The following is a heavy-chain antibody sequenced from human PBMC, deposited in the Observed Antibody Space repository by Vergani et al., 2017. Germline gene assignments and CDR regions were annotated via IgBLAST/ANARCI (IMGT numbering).Heavy chain of an antibody. Sequence: QLQLQESGPRLVKPSETLSLTCSLSGMSLSNNNYYWGWIRQPPGKGLEWIGGIYDSRNNNYSPSLKSRVSISVDTSKNQFSLNLTSVTAADTAVYYCARHLRQLARNDVFDIWGHGTLVTVSS. V-gene: IGHV4-39*01. CDR2: IYDSRNN. CDR3: ARHLRQLARNDVFDI. J-gene: IGHJ3*02. D-gene: IGHD6-6*01. CDR1: GMSLSNNNYY.